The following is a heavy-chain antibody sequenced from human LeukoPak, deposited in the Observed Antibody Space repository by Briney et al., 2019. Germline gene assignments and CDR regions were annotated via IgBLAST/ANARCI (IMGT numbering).Heavy chain of an antibody. V-gene: IGHV1-24*01. CDR3: ATGGSGSYVIDY. CDR2: FDPEDGET. Sequence: GASVKVSCKVSGYTLTELPMHWVRQAPGKGLEWTGGFDPEDGETIYAQKFQGRVTMTEDTSTDTAYMELSSLRSEDTAGYYCATGGSGSYVIDYWGQGTLVTVSS. J-gene: IGHJ4*02. D-gene: IGHD3-10*01. CDR1: GYTLTELP.